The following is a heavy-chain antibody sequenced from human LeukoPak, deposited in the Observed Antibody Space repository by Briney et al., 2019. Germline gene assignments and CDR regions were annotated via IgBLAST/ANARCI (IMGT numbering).Heavy chain of an antibody. CDR2: IYYSGST. V-gene: IGHV4-59*01. D-gene: IGHD3-10*01. CDR3: ASGYYYMDV. J-gene: IGHJ6*03. Sequence: KASETLSLTCTVPGGSISSYYWSWIRQPPGKGLEWIGYIYYSGSTNYNPSLKSRVTISVDTSKNQFSLKLSSVTAADTAVYYCASGYYYMDVWGKGTTVTVSS. CDR1: GGSISSYY.